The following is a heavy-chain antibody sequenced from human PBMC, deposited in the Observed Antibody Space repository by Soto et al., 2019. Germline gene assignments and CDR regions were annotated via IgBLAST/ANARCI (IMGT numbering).Heavy chain of an antibody. D-gene: IGHD2-15*01. CDR3: AREQWDIVVVVAATRAFDI. CDR2: MNPNSGNT. CDR1: GYTFTRFY. V-gene: IGHV1-8*01. Sequence: GAPMKGSLKGSGYTFTRFYIKWGRQATGQGVGWMGWMNPNSGNTGYAQKFQGRVTMTRNTSISTAYMELSSLRSEDTAVYYCAREQWDIVVVVAATRAFDIWGQGTMVTVSS. J-gene: IGHJ3*02.